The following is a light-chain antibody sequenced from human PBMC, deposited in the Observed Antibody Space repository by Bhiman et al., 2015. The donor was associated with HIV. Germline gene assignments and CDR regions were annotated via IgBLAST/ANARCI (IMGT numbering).Light chain of an antibody. CDR1: NLGRKS. CDR3: QAWDSRPV. V-gene: IGLV3-21*01. Sequence: SYELTQPPSVSVAPGKTASISCGGNNLGRKSVHWYQQKPGQAPVLVINYNADRPSGIPERFFGSNSGNTATLTIIETQAVDEADYYCQAWDSRPVFGGGTKLTVL. CDR2: YNA. J-gene: IGLJ2*01.